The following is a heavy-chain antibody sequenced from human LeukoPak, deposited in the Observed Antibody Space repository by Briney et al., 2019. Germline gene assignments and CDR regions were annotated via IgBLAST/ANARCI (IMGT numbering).Heavy chain of an antibody. Sequence: GGSLRLSCAPSGFTFSSYGMHWVRQAPGKGLEWVAFIRYDGSNKYYADSVKGRFTISRDNSKNTLYLQMNSLRAEDTAVYYCAREGGSIAAVHYYYYMDVWGKGTTVTVSS. D-gene: IGHD6-13*01. CDR2: IRYDGSNK. V-gene: IGHV3-30*02. J-gene: IGHJ6*03. CDR3: AREGGSIAAVHYYYYMDV. CDR1: GFTFSSYG.